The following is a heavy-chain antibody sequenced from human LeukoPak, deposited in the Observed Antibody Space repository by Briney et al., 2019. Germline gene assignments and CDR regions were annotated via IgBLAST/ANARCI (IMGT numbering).Heavy chain of an antibody. CDR1: GYTFTSYD. J-gene: IGHJ5*02. Sequence: ASVKVSCKASGYTFTSYDINWVRQATGQGLEWMGWMNPNSGNTGYAQKFQGRVTMTRNTSISTAYMELSSLRSEDTAVYYCARNAGIAAAVTAYPWGQGTLVTVSS. V-gene: IGHV1-8*01. CDR3: ARNAGIAAAVTAYP. D-gene: IGHD6-13*01. CDR2: MNPNSGNT.